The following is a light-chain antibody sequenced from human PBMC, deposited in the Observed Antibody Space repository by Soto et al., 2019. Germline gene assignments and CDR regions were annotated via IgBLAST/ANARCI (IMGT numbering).Light chain of an antibody. V-gene: IGKV1-39*01. Sequence: DIQLTQSPSSLSASVGDSVTIPCRASQSISSKLNWYQQKPGKVPKLLIYAASSLQSGVPSRFSGSGSGTDFTLTSSSLQPEDFATYYCQQSNRSPPTFGQGTKVDIK. CDR2: AAS. CDR3: QQSNRSPPT. CDR1: QSISSK. J-gene: IGKJ1*01.